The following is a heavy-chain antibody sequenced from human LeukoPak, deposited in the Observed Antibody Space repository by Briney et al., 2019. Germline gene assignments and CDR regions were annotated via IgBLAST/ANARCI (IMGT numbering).Heavy chain of an antibody. V-gene: IGHV3-74*01. D-gene: IGHD3-16*01. CDR2: INTDGRAT. J-gene: IGHJ4*02. Sequence: GGSLRLSCAASGFTFSSHWMHWVRQAPGKGLVWVSRINTDGRATSYADSVKGRFTISRDNAKNTLYLQMNSLRADDTAVYYCARVRVCPRCHFDYWGQGALVTVSS. CDR3: ARVRVCPRCHFDY. CDR1: GFTFSSHW.